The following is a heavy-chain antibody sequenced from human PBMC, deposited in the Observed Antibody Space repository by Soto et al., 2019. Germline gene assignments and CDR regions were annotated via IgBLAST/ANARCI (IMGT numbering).Heavy chain of an antibody. D-gene: IGHD5-18*01. V-gene: IGHV1-3*01. J-gene: IGHJ5*02. CDR2: INAGNGNT. CDR1: GYTFTSYA. CDR3: ARGRGYSYGLDP. Sequence: ASVKVSCKASGYTFTSYAMHWVRQAPGQRLEWMGWINAGNGNTKYSQKFQGRVTITRDTSASTAYMEPSSLRSEDTAVYYCARGRGYSYGLDPWGQGTLVTVSS.